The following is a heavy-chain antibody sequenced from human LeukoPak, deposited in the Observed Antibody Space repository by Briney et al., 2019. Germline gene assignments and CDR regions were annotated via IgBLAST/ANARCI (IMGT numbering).Heavy chain of an antibody. J-gene: IGHJ4*02. V-gene: IGHV3-23*01. CDR3: AKRSSATPRLYYFDY. Sequence: GGSLRLSCAASGFTFSIYVMSWVRQAPGKGLEWVSTFSSSGNTYYADSVKGRFSISRDNFRNTLYLQMNSLRAEDTAVYYCAKRSSATPRLYYFDYWGQGTLVTVSS. D-gene: IGHD6-6*01. CDR2: FSSSGNT. CDR1: GFTFSIYV.